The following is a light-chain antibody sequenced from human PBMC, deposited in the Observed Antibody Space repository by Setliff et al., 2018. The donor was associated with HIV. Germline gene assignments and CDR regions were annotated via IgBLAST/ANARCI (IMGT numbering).Light chain of an antibody. J-gene: IGLJ1*01. Sequence: QSVLTQPRSVSWSPGQSVTFSCTGSSRDVGGYNFVSWYQQHPGKAPKLIIYAVSKRPSGFPDRFSGSKSGDTASLTISGLQSEDEADYYCCSYAGTYTYIFGTGPKVTVL. V-gene: IGLV2-11*01. CDR2: AVS. CDR1: SRDVGGYNF. CDR3: CSYAGTYTYI.